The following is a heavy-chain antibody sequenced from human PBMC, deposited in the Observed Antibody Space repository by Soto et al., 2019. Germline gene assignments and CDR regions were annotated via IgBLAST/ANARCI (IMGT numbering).Heavy chain of an antibody. D-gene: IGHD3-3*01. CDR3: ARDLRKGSTIFGVVIPTGYYGMDV. J-gene: IGHJ6*02. CDR1: GGSIISSNW. CDR2: IYHSGST. V-gene: IGHV4-4*02. Sequence: PSETLSLTCAVSGGSIISSNWWSFVRQPPGKGLEWIGEIYHSGSTNYNPSLKSRVTISVDKSKNQFSLKLSSVTAADTAVYYCARDLRKGSTIFGVVIPTGYYGMDVWGQGTTVTVSS.